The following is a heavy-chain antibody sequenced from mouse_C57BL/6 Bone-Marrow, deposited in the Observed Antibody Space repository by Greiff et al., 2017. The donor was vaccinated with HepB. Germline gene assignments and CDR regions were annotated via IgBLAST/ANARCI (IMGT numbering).Heavy chain of an antibody. D-gene: IGHD1-1*01. V-gene: IGHV5-6*01. Sequence: VQLQQSGGDLVKPGGSLKLSCAASGFTFSSYGMSWVRQTPDKRLEWVATISSGGSYTYYPDSVKGRFTISRDNAKNTLYLQMSSLKSEDTAMYYCARRRYYGSSFYWYFDVWGTGTTVTVSS. CDR3: ARRRYYGSSFYWYFDV. CDR2: ISSGGSYT. J-gene: IGHJ1*03. CDR1: GFTFSSYG.